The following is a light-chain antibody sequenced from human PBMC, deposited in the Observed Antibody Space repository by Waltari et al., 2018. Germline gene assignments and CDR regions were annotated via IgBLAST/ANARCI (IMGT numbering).Light chain of an antibody. V-gene: IGKV1-39*01. CDR2: AAS. CDR1: QSISSD. J-gene: IGKJ3*01. CDR3: QQSYSIFA. Sequence: DIQMTQSPSSLSASVGDRVTITCRASQSISSDLKWYQQIRGKAPKLRIYAASSLQSGVPSRFSGSGSGTDFTLTISSLQPEDFATYYCQQSYSIFAFGPVTKVDIK.